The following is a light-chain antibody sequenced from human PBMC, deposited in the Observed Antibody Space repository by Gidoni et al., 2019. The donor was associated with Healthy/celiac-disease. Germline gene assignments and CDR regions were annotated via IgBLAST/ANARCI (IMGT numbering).Light chain of an antibody. Sequence: ELVMTQSPATLSVSPGERATLSCRASQRVSSNLAWYQQKPGQAPRLLIFGASTRATGIPARFSVSGSGTEFTLTISSLQSEDFAVYYCQQYNNWPLTFGGGTKVEIK. CDR2: GAS. V-gene: IGKV3D-15*01. CDR1: QRVSSN. J-gene: IGKJ4*01. CDR3: QQYNNWPLT.